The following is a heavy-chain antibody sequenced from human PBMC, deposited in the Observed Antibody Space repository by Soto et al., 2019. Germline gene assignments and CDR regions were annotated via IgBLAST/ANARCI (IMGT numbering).Heavy chain of an antibody. Sequence: QVQLVASGGGVVQPGTSLRLSCEASGFTFSDHAMHWVRQAPGKGLEWVAVVWFDGGNKFHTDSVKGRFTISRDNSKNTLFLQMNSLRVVDTAVYYCARAPAGDYTLYHYYTMDVWGQGTPVTVSS. V-gene: IGHV3-33*01. D-gene: IGHD4-17*01. J-gene: IGHJ6*02. CDR3: ARAPAGDYTLYHYYTMDV. CDR2: VWFDGGNK. CDR1: GFTFSDHA.